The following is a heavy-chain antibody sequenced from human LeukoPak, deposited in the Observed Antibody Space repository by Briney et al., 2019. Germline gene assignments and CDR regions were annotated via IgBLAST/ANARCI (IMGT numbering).Heavy chain of an antibody. V-gene: IGHV1-69*04. CDR1: GGTFGSYA. CDR2: IIPILGIA. CDR3: ARERGRDVLLWFGEFQNWFDP. D-gene: IGHD3-10*01. J-gene: IGHJ5*02. Sequence: SVKVSCKASGGTFGSYAISWVRQAPGQGLEWMGRIIPILGIANYAQKFQGRVTITADKSTSTAYMELSSLRSEDTAVYYCARERGRDVLLWFGEFQNWFDPWGQGTLVTVSS.